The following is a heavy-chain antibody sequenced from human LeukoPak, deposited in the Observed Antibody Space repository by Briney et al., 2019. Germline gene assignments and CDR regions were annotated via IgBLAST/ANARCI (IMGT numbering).Heavy chain of an antibody. V-gene: IGHV3-33*01. CDR2: IWYDGSNK. CDR1: GFTFSSYG. J-gene: IGHJ3*02. Sequence: PGGSLRLSCAASGFTFSSYGMHWVRQAPGKGLEWVAVIWYDGSNKYYADSVKGRFTISRDKSKNTLYLQMNSLRAEDTAVYYCARGSHCSSTSCYDAFDIWGQGTMVTVSS. CDR3: ARGSHCSSTSCYDAFDI. D-gene: IGHD2-2*01.